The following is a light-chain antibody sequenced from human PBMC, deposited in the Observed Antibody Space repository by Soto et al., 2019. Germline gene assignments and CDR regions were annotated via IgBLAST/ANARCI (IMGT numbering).Light chain of an antibody. CDR3: MQALQTPRT. J-gene: IGKJ1*01. CDR2: LVS. Sequence: DIVMTQSPLSLPVTPGEPASISCRSSQSLLHSNGYNYLDWYLQKPGQSPQLLIYLVSNRASGVPDRFSGSGSATDFTLKISRVEAEDVGVYYCMQALQTPRTFGQGTKV. CDR1: QSLLHSNGYNY. V-gene: IGKV2-28*01.